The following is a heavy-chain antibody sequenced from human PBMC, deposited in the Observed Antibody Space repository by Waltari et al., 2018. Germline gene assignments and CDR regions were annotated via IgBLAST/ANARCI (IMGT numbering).Heavy chain of an antibody. CDR2: IYHSGST. J-gene: IGHJ3*02. V-gene: IGHV4-38-2*02. CDR3: AREVYRGDIVLMVYPGGAFDI. D-gene: IGHD2-8*01. CDR1: GYSLSSGYY. Sequence: QVQLQESGPGLVKPSETLSLTCAVSGYSLSSGYYWGWIRQPPGKGLEWIGSIYHSGSTYYNPSLKSRVTISVDTSKNQFSLKLSSVTAADTAVYYCAREVYRGDIVLMVYPGGAFDIWGQGTMVTVSS.